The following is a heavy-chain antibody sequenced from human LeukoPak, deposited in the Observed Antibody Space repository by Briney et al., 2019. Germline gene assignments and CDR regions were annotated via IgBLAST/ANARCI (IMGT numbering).Heavy chain of an antibody. Sequence: GGSLRLSCAASGFTFSDYYMSWIRQAPGKGLEWVSYISSGGSTIYYADSVKGRFTISRDNAKNSLYLEMNSLRAEDTAVYYCARVRYSYGYGLDYWGQGTLVTVSS. CDR3: ARVRYSYGYGLDY. CDR1: GFTFSDYY. V-gene: IGHV3-11*04. CDR2: ISSGGSTI. J-gene: IGHJ4*02. D-gene: IGHD5-18*01.